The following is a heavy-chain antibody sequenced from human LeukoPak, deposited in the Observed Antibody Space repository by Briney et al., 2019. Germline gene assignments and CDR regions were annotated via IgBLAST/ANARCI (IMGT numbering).Heavy chain of an antibody. CDR2: IYPGDSDT. D-gene: IGHD2-15*01. Sequence: GESLQISCKGSGYNFTSYWIGWVRQLPGKGLEWMGIIYPGDSDTRYSPSFQGQVTISADKSISTAYLQWSSLKASDTAMYYCARQYCSGGSCYPNAFDIWGQGTMVTVSS. CDR3: ARQYCSGGSCYPNAFDI. V-gene: IGHV5-51*01. J-gene: IGHJ3*02. CDR1: GYNFTSYW.